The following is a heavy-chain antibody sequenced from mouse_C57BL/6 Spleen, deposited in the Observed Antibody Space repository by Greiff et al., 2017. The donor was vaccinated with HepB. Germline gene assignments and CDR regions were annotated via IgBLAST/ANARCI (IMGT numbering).Heavy chain of an antibody. CDR3: ARDRSYVGWFAY. D-gene: IGHD1-1*01. CDR2: ISYDGSN. V-gene: IGHV3-6*01. Sequence: EVHLVESGPGLVKPSQSLSLTCSVTGYSITSGYYWNWIRQFPGNKLEWMGYISYDGSNNYNPSLKNRISITRDTSKNQFFLKLNSVTTEDTATYYCARDRSYVGWFAYWGQGTLVTVSA. CDR1: GYSITSGYY. J-gene: IGHJ3*01.